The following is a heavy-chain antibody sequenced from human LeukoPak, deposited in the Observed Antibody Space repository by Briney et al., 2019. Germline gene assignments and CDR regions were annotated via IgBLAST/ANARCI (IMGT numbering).Heavy chain of an antibody. Sequence: GRSLRLSCAASGFTFSTSGMHWVCQAPGKGLEWVAVIWYDGSNKHYAESVKGRFSISRDNSKSTLYLQMNSLRAEDTAVYYCARARGVSTGYRPIDYWGQGTLVTVSS. CDR1: GFTFSTSG. D-gene: IGHD3-22*01. J-gene: IGHJ4*02. CDR3: ARARGVSTGYRPIDY. V-gene: IGHV3-33*01. CDR2: IWYDGSNK.